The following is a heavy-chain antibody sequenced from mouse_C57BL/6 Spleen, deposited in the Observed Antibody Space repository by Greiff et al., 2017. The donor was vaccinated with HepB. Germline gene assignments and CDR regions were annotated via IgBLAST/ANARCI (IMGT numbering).Heavy chain of an antibody. V-gene: IGHV1-82*01. CDR3: ARVGDYPPYYAMDY. CDR1: GYAFSSSW. Sequence: QVQLQQSGPELVKPGASVKISCKASGYAFSSSWMNWVKQRPGKGLEWIGRIYPGDGDTNYNGKFKGKATLTADKSSSTAYMQLSSLTSEDSAVYFCARVGDYPPYYAMDYWGQGTSVTVSS. D-gene: IGHD2-4*01. J-gene: IGHJ4*01. CDR2: IYPGDGDT.